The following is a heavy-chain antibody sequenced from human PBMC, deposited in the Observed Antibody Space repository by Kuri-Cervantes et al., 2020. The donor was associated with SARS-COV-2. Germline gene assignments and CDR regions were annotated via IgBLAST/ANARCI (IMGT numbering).Heavy chain of an antibody. J-gene: IGHJ3*02. V-gene: IGHV1-8*03. CDR2: MNPNSGNT. Sequence: SCKASGYTFISYDINWVRQATGQGLEWMGWMNPNSGNTGYAQKFQGRVTITRNTSISTAYMELSSLRSEDTAVYYCARGGAHDAFDIWGQGTMVTVSS. CDR1: GYTFISYD. D-gene: IGHD3-10*01. CDR3: ARGGAHDAFDI.